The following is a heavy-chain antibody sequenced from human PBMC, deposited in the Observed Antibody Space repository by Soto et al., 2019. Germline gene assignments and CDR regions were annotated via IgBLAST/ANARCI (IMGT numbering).Heavy chain of an antibody. D-gene: IGHD3-16*01. J-gene: IGHJ6*02. CDR3: ARRRAHGGRPAYYFYGMDV. Sequence: QVQLVQSGAAVKKPGASVKVSCKASGYTFTSYGISWVRQAPGQGLEWMGWISAYNGNTNYAQKLQGRVTMTTDTSTGTAYMELRSLRSDDTAVYYCARRRAHGGRPAYYFYGMDVWGQGTTVTVSS. V-gene: IGHV1-18*04. CDR1: GYTFTSYG. CDR2: ISAYNGNT.